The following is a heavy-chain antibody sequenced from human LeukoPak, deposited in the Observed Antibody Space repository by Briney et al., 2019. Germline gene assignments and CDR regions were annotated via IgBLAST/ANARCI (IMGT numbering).Heavy chain of an antibody. CDR1: GYTFTSYD. CDR3: ARGFPGYSSGWYRRFFLGWFDP. CDR2: MNPNSGNT. V-gene: IGHV1-8*01. Sequence: ASVKVSCKASGYTFTSYDINWVRQAAGQGLGWMGWMNPNSGNTGYAQKFQGRVTMTRNTSISTAYMELSSLRSEDTAVYYCARGFPGYSSGWYRRFFLGWFDPWGQGTLVTVSS. D-gene: IGHD6-19*01. J-gene: IGHJ5*02.